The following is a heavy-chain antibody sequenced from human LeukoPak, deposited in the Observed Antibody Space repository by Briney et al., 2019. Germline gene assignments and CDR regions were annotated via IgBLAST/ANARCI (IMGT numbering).Heavy chain of an antibody. CDR3: ARVRYNWNDLYFDY. J-gene: IGHJ4*02. D-gene: IGHD1-20*01. V-gene: IGHV3-33*01. Sequence: PGRSLRLSCAASGFTFSSYGMHWVRQAPGKGLEWVAVIWYDGSNKYYADSVKGRFTISRDNSKNTLYLQMNSLRAEDTAVYYCARVRYNWNDLYFDYWGQGTLVTVSS. CDR1: GFTFSSYG. CDR2: IWYDGSNK.